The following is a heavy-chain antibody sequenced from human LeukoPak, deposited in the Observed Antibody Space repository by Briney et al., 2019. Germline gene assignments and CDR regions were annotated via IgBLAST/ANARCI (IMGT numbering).Heavy chain of an antibody. V-gene: IGHV3-23*01. D-gene: IGHD2-15*01. Sequence: PGGSLRLSCAASGFTFNSFAINWVRQAPGKGLEWVSSISGSDGTSHYADSVKGRFTISRDNSKNTLYLQMNSLRAEDTAVYYCAKRVGDYWGQGTLVTVSS. CDR1: GFTFNSFA. CDR3: AKRVGDY. J-gene: IGHJ4*02. CDR2: ISGSDGTS.